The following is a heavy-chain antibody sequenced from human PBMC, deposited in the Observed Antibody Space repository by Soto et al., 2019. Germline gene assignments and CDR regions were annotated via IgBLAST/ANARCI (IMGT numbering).Heavy chain of an antibody. D-gene: IGHD2-2*01. Sequence: GASVKVSCKASGGTFSSHAISWVRQAPGQGLEWMGGIIPIFGTANYAQKFQGRVTITADESTSTAHMELSSLRSEDTAVYYCASKPNDIVVVPAAPYYYYGMDVWGQGTTVTVSS. J-gene: IGHJ6*02. CDR3: ASKPNDIVVVPAAPYYYYGMDV. CDR2: IIPIFGTA. V-gene: IGHV1-69*13. CDR1: GGTFSSHA.